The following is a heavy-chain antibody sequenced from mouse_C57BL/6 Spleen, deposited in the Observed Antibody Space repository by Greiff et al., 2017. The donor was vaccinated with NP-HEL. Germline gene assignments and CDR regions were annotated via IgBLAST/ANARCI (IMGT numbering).Heavy chain of an antibody. J-gene: IGHJ1*03. Sequence: EVKLMESGAELVRPGASVKLSCTASGFNIKDDYMHWVKQRPEQGLEWIGWIDPENGDTEYASKFQGKATITADTSSNTAYLQLSSLTSEDTAVYYCTLYGSSSRYFDVWGTGTTVTVSS. V-gene: IGHV14-4*01. CDR1: GFNIKDDY. CDR3: TLYGSSSRYFDV. D-gene: IGHD1-1*01. CDR2: IDPENGDT.